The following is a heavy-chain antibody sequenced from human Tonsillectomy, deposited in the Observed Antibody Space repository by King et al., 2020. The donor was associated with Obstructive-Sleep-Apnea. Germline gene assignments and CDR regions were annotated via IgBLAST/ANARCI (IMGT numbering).Heavy chain of an antibody. CDR2: ISHDGGYT. CDR1: GFTFSNYG. CDR3: AKDPRVRHYCDY. V-gene: IGHV3-30*18. J-gene: IGHJ4*02. Sequence: VQLVESGGGVVQPGRSLRLSCAASGFTFSNYGMHWVRQAPGKGLEWVAFISHDGGYTYYADSVKGRFTISRDKSKNTLNLQMNSLRPEDTAIYYCAKDPRVRHYCDYGRQGTLVTVPS.